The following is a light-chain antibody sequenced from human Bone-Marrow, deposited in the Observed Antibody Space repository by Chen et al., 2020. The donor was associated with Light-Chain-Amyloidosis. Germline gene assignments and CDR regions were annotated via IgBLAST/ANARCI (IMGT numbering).Light chain of an antibody. Sequence: SYVLTQPSSVSVAPGQTATIACGGNNIGSTSVHWYQQTPGQAPLLVVYDDSDRPSGMPERLSGANSGNRADLTSSRVEAGDEADYYCQVWDRSSDRPVFGGGTKLTVL. CDR1: NIGSTS. J-gene: IGLJ3*02. V-gene: IGLV3-21*02. CDR2: DDS. CDR3: QVWDRSSDRPV.